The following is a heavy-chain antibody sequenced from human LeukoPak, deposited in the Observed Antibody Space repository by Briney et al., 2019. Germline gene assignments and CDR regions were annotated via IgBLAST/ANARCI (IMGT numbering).Heavy chain of an antibody. CDR1: GYTFTSYT. CDR3: TRSRLQLLWDS. D-gene: IGHD1-26*01. CDR2: INPGNGNT. V-gene: IGHV1-3*01. Sequence: ASVKVSCTASGYTFTSYTIHWVRQAPGQRLEWMGSINPGNGNTKYSQKFQGRVTVSRDTSASTAYMELSSLRSEDTAVYYCTRSRLQLLWDSWGQGTLVTVSS. J-gene: IGHJ4*02.